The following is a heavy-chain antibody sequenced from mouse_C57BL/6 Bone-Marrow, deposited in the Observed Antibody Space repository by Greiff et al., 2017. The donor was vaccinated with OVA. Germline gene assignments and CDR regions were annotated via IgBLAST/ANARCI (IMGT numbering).Heavy chain of an antibody. CDR3: RLGYYGYDGVDY. D-gene: IGHD2-2*01. CDR1: GYTFTSYW. V-gene: IGHV1-5*01. CDR2: IYPGNSDT. J-gene: IGHJ2*01. Sequence: EVQLQQSGTVLARPGASVKMSCTTSGYTFTSYWMHWVKQRPGQGLEWIGAIYPGNSDTSYNQKFKGKAKLTAVTSASTAYMELSSLTNEGSAVYYCRLGYYGYDGVDYWGQGTTLTVSS.